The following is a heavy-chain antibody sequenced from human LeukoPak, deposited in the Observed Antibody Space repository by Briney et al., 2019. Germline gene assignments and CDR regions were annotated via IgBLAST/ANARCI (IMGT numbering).Heavy chain of an antibody. Sequence: SETLSLTCAVSGVSFNDYYWSWVRQTPGRGLEWIGEINHSGYTNDSPSLKSRVTLSIDTSRKQFSLNLRSVTVADTGIYYCTRMTTGHDYWGQETLVTVSS. J-gene: IGHJ4*02. CDR2: INHSGYT. D-gene: IGHD4-17*01. V-gene: IGHV4-34*01. CDR3: TRMTTGHDY. CDR1: GVSFNDYY.